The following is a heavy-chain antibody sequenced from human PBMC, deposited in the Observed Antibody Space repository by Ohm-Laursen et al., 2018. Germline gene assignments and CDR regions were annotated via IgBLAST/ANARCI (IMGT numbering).Heavy chain of an antibody. D-gene: IGHD5-12*01. CDR2: ISSSGSTI. CDR3: AKHRSATWVHKRFDY. V-gene: IGHV3-11*04. CDR1: GFTFSDYY. J-gene: IGHJ4*02. Sequence: SLRLSCAASGFTFSDYYMSWIRQAPGKGLEWVSYISSSGSTIYYADSVKGRFTISRDNAKNSLYLQMNSLRAEDTAVYYCAKHRSATWVHKRFDYWGQGTPVTVSS.